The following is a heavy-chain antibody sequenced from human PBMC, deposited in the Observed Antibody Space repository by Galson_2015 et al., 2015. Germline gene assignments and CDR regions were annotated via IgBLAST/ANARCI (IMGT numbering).Heavy chain of an antibody. CDR3: ARDRVAAAASDAFDI. CDR1: GFTFSSYG. J-gene: IGHJ3*02. CDR2: IWYDGSNK. D-gene: IGHD6-13*01. V-gene: IGHV3-33*01. Sequence: SLRLSCAASGFTFSSYGMHWVRQAPGKGLEWVAVIWYDGSNKYYADSVKGRFTISRDNSKNTLYLQMNSLRAEDTAVYYCARDRVAAAASDAFDIWGQGTMSPSPQ.